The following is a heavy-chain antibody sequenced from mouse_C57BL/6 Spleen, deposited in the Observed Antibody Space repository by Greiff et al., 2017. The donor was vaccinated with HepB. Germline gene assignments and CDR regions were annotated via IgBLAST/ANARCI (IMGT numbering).Heavy chain of an antibody. V-gene: IGHV3-1*01. CDR3: ARGSSGYGYFDY. D-gene: IGHD3-2*02. J-gene: IGHJ2*01. Sequence: EVQLKESGPGMVKPSQSLSLTCTVTGYSITSGYDWHWIRHFPGNKLEWMGYISYSGSTNYNPSLKSRISITHDTSKNHFFLKLNSVTTEDTATYYCARGSSGYGYFDYWGQGTTLTVSS. CDR1: GYSITSGYD. CDR2: ISYSGST.